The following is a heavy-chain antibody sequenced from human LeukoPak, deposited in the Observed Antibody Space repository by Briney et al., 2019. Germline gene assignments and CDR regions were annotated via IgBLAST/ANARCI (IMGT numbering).Heavy chain of an antibody. Sequence: PSETLSLTCTVSGGSISNYYWSWIRQPPGKGLEWIGYIYYSGSTNYNPSLKNRVTISVDTSKNQFSLKLSSVTAADTAVYYCARDLCIVGAIRRCYFDYWGQGTLVTVSS. CDR3: ARDLCIVGAIRRCYFDY. CDR1: GGSISNYY. V-gene: IGHV4-59*01. CDR2: IYYSGST. D-gene: IGHD1-26*01. J-gene: IGHJ4*02.